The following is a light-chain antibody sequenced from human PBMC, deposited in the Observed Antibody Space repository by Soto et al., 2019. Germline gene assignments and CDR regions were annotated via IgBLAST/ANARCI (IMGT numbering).Light chain of an antibody. CDR3: QQSYSTPEIT. Sequence: DIQMTQSPSSLSASVGDRVTITCRASQSISSYLNWYQQKPGKAPKLLIYAASSLQSGVPSRFSGRGSGTDFTLTISSLQPEDFATYYCQQSYSTPEITFGQGTRLEIK. CDR2: AAS. V-gene: IGKV1-39*01. J-gene: IGKJ5*01. CDR1: QSISSY.